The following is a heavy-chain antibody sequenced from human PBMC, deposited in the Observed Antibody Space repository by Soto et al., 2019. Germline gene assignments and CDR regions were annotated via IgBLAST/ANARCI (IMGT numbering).Heavy chain of an antibody. CDR3: ARVLAVAGRERGYYFDY. V-gene: IGHV1-8*01. Sequence: GASVKVSCKASGYTFTSYDINWLRQSTGQGLEWMGWMNPNSGNTGYAQKFQGRVTMTRNTSISTAYTELSSLRSEDTAVYYCARVLAVAGRERGYYFDYWGQGTLVTVSS. CDR2: MNPNSGNT. D-gene: IGHD6-19*01. J-gene: IGHJ4*02. CDR1: GYTFTSYD.